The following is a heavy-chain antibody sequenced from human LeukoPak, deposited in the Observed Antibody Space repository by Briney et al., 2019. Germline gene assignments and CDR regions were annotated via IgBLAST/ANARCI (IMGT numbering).Heavy chain of an antibody. CDR3: ARDSVSSSCGYSY. J-gene: IGHJ4*02. V-gene: IGHV1-2*02. CDR1: GYTFTGYY. D-gene: IGHD5-18*01. Sequence: ASVKVSCKASGYTFTGYYMHWVRQAPGQGLEWMGWINPNSGGTNYAQKFQGRVTMTRDTSTSTAYMELSRLRSDDTAVYYCARDSVSSSCGYSYWGQGTLVTVSS. CDR2: INPNSGGT.